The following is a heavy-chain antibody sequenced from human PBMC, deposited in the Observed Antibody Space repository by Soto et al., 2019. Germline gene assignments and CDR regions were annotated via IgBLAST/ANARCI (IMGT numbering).Heavy chain of an antibody. V-gene: IGHV1-46*01. CDR2: INPSGGST. CDR3: ERVNSGSASSNWFDP. Sequence: GASVKVSCKASGYTFTSYYMHWVRQAPGQGLEWMGIINPSGGSTSYAQKFQGRVTMTRDTSTSTVYMELSSLRSEDKAVYYCERVNSGSASSNWFDPWGQGKLVNVS. D-gene: IGHD3-10*01. J-gene: IGHJ5*02. CDR1: GYTFTSYY.